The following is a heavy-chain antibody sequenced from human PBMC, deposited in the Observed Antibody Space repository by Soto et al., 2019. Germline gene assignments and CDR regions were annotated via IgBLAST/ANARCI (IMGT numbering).Heavy chain of an antibody. CDR2: IYWDDDQ. V-gene: IGHV2-5*02. D-gene: IGHD2-15*01. J-gene: IGHJ4*02. CDR1: GFSLSTSGVG. CDR3: AHRPSYCSAGSCYSGFDY. Sequence: QITLKESGPTLVKPTQTLTLTCTFSGFSLSTSGVGVGWIRQPPGKALEWLALIYWDDDQRYSPPLKSRLTIPNXPXXXQXILTMTIMDPAHTATYYCAHRPSYCSAGSCYSGFDYWGQETLVTVSS.